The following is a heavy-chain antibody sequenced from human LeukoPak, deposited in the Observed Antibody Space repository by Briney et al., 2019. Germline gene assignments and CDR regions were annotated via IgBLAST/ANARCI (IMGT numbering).Heavy chain of an antibody. CDR1: GGTFSSYA. CDR2: IIPIFGTA. CDR3: ARTGNPNVLLWFGEPFDY. Sequence: ASVKVSCKASGGTFSSYAISWVRQAPGQGLEWMGGIIPIFGTANYAQKFQGRVTITADESTSTAYMELSSLRSEDTAVYYCARTGNPNVLLWFGEPFDYWGQGTLVTVSS. D-gene: IGHD3-10*01. V-gene: IGHV1-69*13. J-gene: IGHJ4*02.